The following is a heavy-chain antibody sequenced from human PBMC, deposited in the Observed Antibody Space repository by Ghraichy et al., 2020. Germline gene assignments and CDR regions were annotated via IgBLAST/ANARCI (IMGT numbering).Heavy chain of an antibody. V-gene: IGHV4-34*01. D-gene: IGHD3-10*01. CDR2: INHSGST. Sequence: SQTLSLTCAVYGGSFSGYYWSWIRQPPGKGLEWIGEINHSGSTNYNPSLKSRVTISVDTSKNQFSLKLSSVTAADTAVYYCARGSYYYGSGSLPYYYYYGMDVWGQGTTVTVSS. J-gene: IGHJ6*02. CDR1: GGSFSGYY. CDR3: ARGSYYYGSGSLPYYYYYGMDV.